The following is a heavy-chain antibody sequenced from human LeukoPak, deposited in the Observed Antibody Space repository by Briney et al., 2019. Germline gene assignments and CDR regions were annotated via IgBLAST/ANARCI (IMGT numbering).Heavy chain of an antibody. J-gene: IGHJ4*02. CDR3: AKLGEGGYSYDYLPYYFDY. D-gene: IGHD5-18*01. CDR1: RFTFNNYG. V-gene: IGHV3-30*02. Sequence: GGSLRLSCAASRFTFNNYGMHWVRQAPGKGLEWVAFIRFDGSNKYYADSVKGRFTISRDNSKNTLYLQMNSLRAEDTAVYYCAKLGEGGYSYDYLPYYFDYWGQGTLVTVSS. CDR2: IRFDGSNK.